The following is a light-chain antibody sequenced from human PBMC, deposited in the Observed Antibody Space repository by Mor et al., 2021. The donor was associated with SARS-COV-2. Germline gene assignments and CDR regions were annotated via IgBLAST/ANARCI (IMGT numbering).Light chain of an antibody. CDR1: QSNSAY. CDR3: LQTYTMGFT. Sequence: TCRASQSNSAYLNWYQKKPGKAPEQLIFAASNLHSGVPSRFSGSGSGTDFTLTIINLQPEDFSAYYCLQTYTMGFTFG. J-gene: IGKJ4*02. CDR2: AAS. V-gene: IGKV1-39*01.